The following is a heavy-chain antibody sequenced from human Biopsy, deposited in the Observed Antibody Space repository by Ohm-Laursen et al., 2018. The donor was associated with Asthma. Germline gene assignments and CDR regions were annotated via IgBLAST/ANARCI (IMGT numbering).Heavy chain of an antibody. CDR2: ISGSGDNT. J-gene: IGHJ3*02. Sequence: SLRLSCAASGFTFGDYWMSWVRQVPGKGLEWVSAISGSGDNTYYADSVKGRLTISRDNSKNTLSLQMNSLRAEDTAVYYCARAYGGSFFSGSFDIWGQGTMVTVSS. CDR3: ARAYGGSFFSGSFDI. D-gene: IGHD4-23*01. V-gene: IGHV3-23*01. CDR1: GFTFGDYW.